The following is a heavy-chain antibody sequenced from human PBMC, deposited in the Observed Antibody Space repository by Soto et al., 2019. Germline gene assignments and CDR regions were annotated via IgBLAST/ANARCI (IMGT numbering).Heavy chain of an antibody. Sequence: GESLKISCKGSGYSFTSYWIGWVRQMPGKGLEWMGIIYPGDSDTRYSPSFHGQVTISADKSISTAYLQWSSLKASDTALYYCSMRFFRSTNLLTQFKRWYYYGTDVWGPGTTGTVSS. D-gene: IGHD2-2*01. CDR2: IYPGDSDT. V-gene: IGHV5-51*01. CDR3: SMRFFRSTNLLTQFKRWYYYGTDV. CDR1: GYSFTSYW. J-gene: IGHJ6*02.